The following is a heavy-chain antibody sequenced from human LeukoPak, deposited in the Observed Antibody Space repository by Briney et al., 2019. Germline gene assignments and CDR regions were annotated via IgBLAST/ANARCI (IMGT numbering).Heavy chain of an antibody. D-gene: IGHD3-10*01. J-gene: IGHJ3*01. Sequence: SETLSLTCTVSGGSISSSNYFWGWIRQPPGKGLEWIGSIYYSGSTYYNPFLKSRVTISVDTSKTQFSLTVTSVTAADTAVYYCARHMSVSYDAFDLWGRGTTVTVSS. V-gene: IGHV4-39*01. CDR1: GGSISSSNYF. CDR3: ARHMSVSYDAFDL. CDR2: IYYSGST.